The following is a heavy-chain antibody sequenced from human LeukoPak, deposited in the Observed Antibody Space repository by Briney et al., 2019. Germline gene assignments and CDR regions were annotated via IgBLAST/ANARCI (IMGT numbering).Heavy chain of an antibody. V-gene: IGHV1-69*13. CDR3: ARDLGGTTGKFDY. CDR2: IIPIFGTA. D-gene: IGHD1-7*01. Sequence: SVKVSCKASGGTFSSYAISWVRQASGQGLEWMGGIIPIFGTANYAQKFQGRVTITADESTSTAYMELSSLRSEDTAVYYCARDLGGTTGKFDYWGQGTLVTASS. CDR1: GGTFSSYA. J-gene: IGHJ4*02.